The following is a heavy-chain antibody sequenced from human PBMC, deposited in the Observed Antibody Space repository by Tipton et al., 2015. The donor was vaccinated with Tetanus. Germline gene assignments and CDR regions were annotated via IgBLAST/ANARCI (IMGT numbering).Heavy chain of an antibody. Sequence: TLSLTCAVYGGSFSGYYWSWIRQPPGKGLEWIGEINHSGSTNYNPSLKGRITISVDTSKNQFSLKLSSVTAADTAAYYCATTEYSSGWYNWGQGTLVTVSS. J-gene: IGHJ4*02. CDR1: GGSFSGYY. CDR3: ATTEYSSGWYN. V-gene: IGHV4-34*01. CDR2: INHSGST. D-gene: IGHD6-19*01.